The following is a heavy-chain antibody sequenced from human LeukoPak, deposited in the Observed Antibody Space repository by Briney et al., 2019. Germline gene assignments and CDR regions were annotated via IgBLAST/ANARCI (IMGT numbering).Heavy chain of an antibody. D-gene: IGHD3-22*01. Sequence: ASVKVSCKASGYTFTSYDINWVRQAPGQGLEWMGWISAYNGNTNYAQKLQGRVTMTTDTSTSTAYMELRSLRSDDTAVYYCARQDRRYYYDSSGYYNTWGQGTLVTVSS. V-gene: IGHV1-18*01. J-gene: IGHJ4*02. CDR2: ISAYNGNT. CDR3: ARQDRRYYYDSSGYYNT. CDR1: GYTFTSYD.